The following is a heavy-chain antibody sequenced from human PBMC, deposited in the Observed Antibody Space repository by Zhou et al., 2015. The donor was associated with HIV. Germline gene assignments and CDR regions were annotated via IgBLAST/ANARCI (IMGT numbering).Heavy chain of an antibody. CDR1: GYTFIRYG. D-gene: IGHD3-22*01. CDR3: ARSSVNHDNAFDI. CDR2: ISAYNGNT. J-gene: IGHJ3*02. Sequence: QVQLVQSGTEVKKPGASVKVSCKASGYTFIRYGISWVRQAPGQGPEWMGWISAYNGNTAYAQKLQDRVNITVDQSTTTAYMELSSLTSEDAAIYFCARSSVNHDNAFDIWGQGTKVIVSS. V-gene: IGHV1-18*01.